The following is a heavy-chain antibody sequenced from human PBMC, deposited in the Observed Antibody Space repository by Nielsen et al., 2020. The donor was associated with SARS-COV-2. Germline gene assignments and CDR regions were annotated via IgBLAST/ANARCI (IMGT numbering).Heavy chain of an antibody. CDR1: GFTFSSSA. V-gene: IGHV3-23*01. CDR2: ISGSGGST. J-gene: IGHJ4*02. Sequence: GGSLRLSCAASGFTFSSSAMSWVRQAPGKGLEWVSAISGSGGSTYYADSVKGRITISRDNSKNTLYLQMNSLRAEDTAVYYCAKDGTRGDYSYFDYWGQGTLVTVSS. CDR3: AKDGTRGDYSYFDY. D-gene: IGHD4-17*01.